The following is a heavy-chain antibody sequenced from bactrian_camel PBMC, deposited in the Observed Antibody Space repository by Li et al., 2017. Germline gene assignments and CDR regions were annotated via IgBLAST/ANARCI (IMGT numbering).Heavy chain of an antibody. CDR1: WSTYSSYC. J-gene: IGHJ4*01. CDR3: AARKYCRDGQCNWDCSFEGDFKW. D-gene: IGHD7*01. V-gene: IGHV3S9*01. Sequence: HVQLVESGGGSVKTGGSLRLSCDASWSTYSSYCMAWFRQTPGGEREGVATIDSQGGKKYADSVKGRFTIDRLDAENRVDLQMNTLKPEDTAMYYCAARKYCRDGQCNWDCSFEGDFKWRGQGTQVTVS. CDR2: IDSQGGK.